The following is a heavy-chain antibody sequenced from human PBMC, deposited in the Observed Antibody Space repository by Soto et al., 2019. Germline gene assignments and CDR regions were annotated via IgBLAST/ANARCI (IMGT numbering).Heavy chain of an antibody. D-gene: IGHD1-26*01. J-gene: IGHJ4*02. V-gene: IGHV3-21*01. CDR2: ITTTTGYI. CDR3: ALDPEWVGYFDY. Sequence: SLRLSCAASGFAFSSYTMNWVRQAPGKGLERVSSITTTTGYIYYADSVKGRFTISSDNAKNSLYLQMNSLRAEDTAVYYCALDPEWVGYFDYWCQGTLVTVSS. CDR1: GFAFSSYT.